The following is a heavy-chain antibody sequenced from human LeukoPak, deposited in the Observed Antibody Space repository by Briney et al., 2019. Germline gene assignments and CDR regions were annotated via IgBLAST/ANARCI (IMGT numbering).Heavy chain of an antibody. CDR2: ITGTGGST. CDR3: AKDHGTAVAGFYY. V-gene: IGHV3-23*01. D-gene: IGHD6-19*01. J-gene: IGHJ4*02. CDR1: GFSLSTYG. Sequence: PGASLRLSCADSGFSLSTYGVSWVRQPPGEGLEWGLGITGTGGSTYYADSAKGRFTVSRDTSKNTLYLQMNSLRAEDTALYYCAKDHGTAVAGFYYWGQGTLVTVSS.